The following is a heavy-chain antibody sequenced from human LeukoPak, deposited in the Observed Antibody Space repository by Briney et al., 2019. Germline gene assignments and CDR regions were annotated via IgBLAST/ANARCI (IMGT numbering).Heavy chain of an antibody. V-gene: IGHV3-23*01. J-gene: IGHJ6*02. CDR3: ARDQGVYGMDV. D-gene: IGHD3-10*01. CDR2: ISGSGGSA. CDR1: GFTFSSYA. Sequence: GGSLRLSCAASGFTFSSYAMSWVRQAPGKGLEWVSAISGSGGSAYYADSVKGRFTISRDISKNTLYLQMNSLRAEDTAVYYCARDQGVYGMDVWGQGTTVTVSS.